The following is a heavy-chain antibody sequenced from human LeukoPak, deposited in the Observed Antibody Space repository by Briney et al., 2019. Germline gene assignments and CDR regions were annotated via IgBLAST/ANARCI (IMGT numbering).Heavy chain of an antibody. V-gene: IGHV4-61*02. CDR2: IYTSGST. Sequence: SETLSLTCTVSGGSISSGSYYWSWIRQPAGKGLEWIGRIYTSGSTNYNPSLKSRVTISVDTSKNQFSLKLSSVTAADTAVYYCWIASDPGYYYYGMDVWGQGTTVTVSS. CDR3: WIASDPGYYYYGMDV. J-gene: IGHJ6*02. CDR1: GGSISSGSYY. D-gene: IGHD2-21*02.